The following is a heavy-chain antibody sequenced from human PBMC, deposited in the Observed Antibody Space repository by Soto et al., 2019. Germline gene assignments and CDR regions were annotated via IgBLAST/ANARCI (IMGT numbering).Heavy chain of an antibody. Sequence: QVQLVQSGAEVKKPGSSVKVCCKASGGTFSSCAISCVRQAPGQGLEWMGGIIPIFGTANYAQKFQGRVTITADESTSTAYMELSSLRSEDTAVYYCATEASGYSYEQARWGQGTLVTVSS. CDR3: ATEASGYSYEQAR. V-gene: IGHV1-69*12. D-gene: IGHD5-18*01. CDR1: GGTFSSCA. CDR2: IIPIFGTA. J-gene: IGHJ4*02.